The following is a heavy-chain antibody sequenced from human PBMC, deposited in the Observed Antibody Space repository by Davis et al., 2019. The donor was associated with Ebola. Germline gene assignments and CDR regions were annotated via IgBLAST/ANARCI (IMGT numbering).Heavy chain of an antibody. J-gene: IGHJ6*02. CDR3: ACGLIGNYGDYYYYYGMDV. Sequence: PSETLSLTCTVSGGSISSYYWSWIRQPPGKGLEWIGYIYYSGSTNYNPSLKSRVTISVDTSKNQFSLKLSSVTAADTAVYYCACGLIGNYGDYYYYYGMDVWGQGTTVTVSS. V-gene: IGHV4-59*12. D-gene: IGHD4-17*01. CDR1: GGSISSYY. CDR2: IYYSGST.